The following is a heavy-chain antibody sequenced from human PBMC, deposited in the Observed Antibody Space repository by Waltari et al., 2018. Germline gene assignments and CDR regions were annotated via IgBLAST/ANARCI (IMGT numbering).Heavy chain of an antibody. Sequence: QLQLRESGPGLVKPSETLSLSCSVSGVSITANRHYWGWIRQPPGQGLEWIATISYIGATYYSPSLKSRVTWSRDTSKNHLSLKVDSVTAADTAVYYCATYIGASLGTAAFDVWGQGTMVTVSS. J-gene: IGHJ3*01. CDR1: GVSITANRHY. CDR3: ATYIGASLGTAAFDV. D-gene: IGHD5-12*01. CDR2: ISYIGAT. V-gene: IGHV4-39*01.